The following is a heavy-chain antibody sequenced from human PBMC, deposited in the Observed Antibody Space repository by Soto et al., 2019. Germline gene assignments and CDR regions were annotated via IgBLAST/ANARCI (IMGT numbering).Heavy chain of an antibody. CDR3: ARGGRLRRFDY. J-gene: IGHJ4*02. V-gene: IGHV3-30-3*01. CDR1: GFTFSSYA. Sequence: QVQLVESGGGVVQPGRSLRLSCAASGFTFSSYALHWVRQAPGKGLEWVAVISYDGSNKYYADSVKGRFTISRDNSKHTLYLQMNSLRAEDTAVYYCARGGRLRRFDYWGQGTLVTVSS. CDR2: ISYDGSNK. D-gene: IGHD5-12*01.